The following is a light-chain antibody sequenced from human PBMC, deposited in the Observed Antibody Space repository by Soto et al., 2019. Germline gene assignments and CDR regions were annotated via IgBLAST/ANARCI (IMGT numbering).Light chain of an antibody. CDR1: QSSSSY. Sequence: DIQMTQSPSSLSASVGDRVTITCRASQSSSSYLNWYQQKPGKAPKLLIYAASSLQSGVPSRFSGSGSGTDFTLTISSLQPEDFATDSRQQSYSTHYSFGQWTKLEIK. CDR3: QQSYSTHYS. J-gene: IGKJ2*01. V-gene: IGKV1-39*01. CDR2: AAS.